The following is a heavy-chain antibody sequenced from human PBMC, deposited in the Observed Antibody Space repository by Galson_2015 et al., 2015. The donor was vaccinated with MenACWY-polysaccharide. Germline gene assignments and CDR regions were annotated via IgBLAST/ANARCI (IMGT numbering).Heavy chain of an antibody. CDR3: VKLSQWGAAAVGSFDH. Sequence: SLRLSCAASGFSISSYAVNWVRRAPGKGLEWVAVISGSGTDIRYRDSVKGRFTISRDTSESTVYLQMNSLRAEDTAKYYCVKLSQWGAAAVGSFDHWGQGTLVSVSS. CDR2: ISGSGTDI. V-gene: IGHV3-23*01. CDR1: GFSISSYA. J-gene: IGHJ4*02. D-gene: IGHD6-13*01.